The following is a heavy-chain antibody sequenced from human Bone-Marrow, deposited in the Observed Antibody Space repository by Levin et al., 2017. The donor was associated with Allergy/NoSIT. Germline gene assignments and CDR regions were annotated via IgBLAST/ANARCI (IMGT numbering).Heavy chain of an antibody. D-gene: IGHD4-17*01. CDR1: GYTFTSYG. CDR3: ARSPTVTTWWFDP. J-gene: IGHJ5*02. CDR2: ISAYNGNT. V-gene: IGHV1-18*01. Sequence: GESLKISCKASGYTFTSYGISWVRQAPGQGLEWMGWISAYNGNTNYAQKLQGRVTMTTDTSTSTAYMELRSLRSDDTAVYYCARSPTVTTWWFDPWGQGTLVTVSS.